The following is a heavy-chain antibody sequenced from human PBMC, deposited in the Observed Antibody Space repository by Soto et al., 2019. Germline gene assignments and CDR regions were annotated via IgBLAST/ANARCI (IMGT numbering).Heavy chain of an antibody. CDR2: ISDTGGTT. J-gene: IGHJ4*02. V-gene: IGHV3-23*01. Sequence: EVQPLDSGGGLVQPGGSLRLSCAASGFTFTNYAMRWVRQAPGKGLEWVAAISDTGGTTYYADSVKGRFTISRDNSKNTLYLQMNSLRAEDTAVYYCAKEPLVRRYFDYWGQGTLVIVSS. D-gene: IGHD6-13*01. CDR3: AKEPLVRRYFDY. CDR1: GFTFTNYA.